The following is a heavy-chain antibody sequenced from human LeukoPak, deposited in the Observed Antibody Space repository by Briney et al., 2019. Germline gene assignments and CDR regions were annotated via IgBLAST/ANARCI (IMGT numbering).Heavy chain of an antibody. CDR1: GGSFSGYY. CDR2: INHSGST. V-gene: IGHV4-34*01. Sequence: SETLSLTCAVYGGSFSGYYWSWIRQPPGKGLEWIGKINHSGSTNYNPSLKSRVTISVDTSKNQFSLKLSSVTAADTAVYYCARKNVMYGDPLDVWGKGTTVTVSS. J-gene: IGHJ6*04. CDR3: ARKNVMYGDPLDV. D-gene: IGHD2-21*02.